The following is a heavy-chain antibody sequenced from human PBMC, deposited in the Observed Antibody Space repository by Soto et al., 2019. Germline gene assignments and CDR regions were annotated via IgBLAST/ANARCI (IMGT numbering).Heavy chain of an antibody. CDR3: ARDNWNGAYYGLDV. V-gene: IGHV3-23*01. CDR1: HFAFNIDA. CDR2: MSGSGCSI. D-gene: IGHD1-20*01. J-gene: IGHJ6*02. Sequence: EAQLLESGGGLVQPGESLTLSCVASHFAFNIDAMTWVRQAPGKGLEWVSSMSGSGCSIYYAHSEKGRFTITRDKSKKTLYLQMNSLRAEDTAVYWCARDNWNGAYYGLDVWGQGTTVTVS.